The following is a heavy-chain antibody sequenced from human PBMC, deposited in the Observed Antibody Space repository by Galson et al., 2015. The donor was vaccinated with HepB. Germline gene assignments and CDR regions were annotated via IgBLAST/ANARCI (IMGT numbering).Heavy chain of an antibody. CDR1: GYTFTSYY. CDR2: INPSGGST. J-gene: IGHJ3*02. Sequence: SVKVSCKASGYTFTSYYMHWVRQAPGQGLEWMGIINPSGGSTSYAQKFQGRVTMTRDTSTSTVYMELSSLRSEDTAVYYCARDRTVWQRWLQSGTTDAFDIWGQGTMVTVSS. CDR3: ARDRTVWQRWLQSGTTDAFDI. V-gene: IGHV1-46*01. D-gene: IGHD5-24*01.